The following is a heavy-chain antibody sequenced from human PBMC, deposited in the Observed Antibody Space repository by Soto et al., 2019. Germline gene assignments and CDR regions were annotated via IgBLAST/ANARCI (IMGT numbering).Heavy chain of an antibody. D-gene: IGHD5-12*01. CDR3: ARVTDGYKFDY. J-gene: IGHJ4*02. V-gene: IGHV4-31*03. Sequence: PSETLSLTCTVSGGSISSGGYYWSWLRQHPGKGLEWIGYIYHSGSTYYNPSLKSRVTISLDTSKNQFSLKLSSVTAADTAVYYCARVTDGYKFDYWGQGTLVTVSS. CDR1: GGSISSGGYY. CDR2: IYHSGST.